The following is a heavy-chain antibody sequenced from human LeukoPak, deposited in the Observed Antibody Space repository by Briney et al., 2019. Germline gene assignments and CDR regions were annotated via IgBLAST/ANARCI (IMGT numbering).Heavy chain of an antibody. CDR3: AKVSTESGYISGWHLGEAEYFQH. J-gene: IGHJ1*01. CDR1: GFTFSSYA. CDR2: ISGSGGST. V-gene: IGHV3-23*01. Sequence: GGSLRLSRAASGFTFSSYAMSWVRQAPGKGREWVLAISGSGGSTYYADSVKGRFTTSRDNSQNTLYLQMDSLRAEDTAVYYCAKVSTESGYISGWHLGEAEYFQHWGQGTLVTVSS. D-gene: IGHD6-19*01.